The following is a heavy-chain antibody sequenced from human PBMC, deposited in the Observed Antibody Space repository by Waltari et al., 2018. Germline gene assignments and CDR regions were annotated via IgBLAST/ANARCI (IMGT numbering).Heavy chain of an antibody. J-gene: IGHJ6*02. CDR1: GYTLTPLS. CDR3: ARDLRGGTPYYYYGMDV. CDR2: IKQDGSEK. Sequence: VQLVLPGAEPQKPGPSVTLPCTFSGYTLTPLSRPWVRRGPGKGLEWVANIKQDGSEKYYVDSVKGRCTISRDNAKNSLYLQMNSLRAEDTAVYYCARDLRGGTPYYYYGMDVWGQGTTVTVSS. D-gene: IGHD2-15*01. V-gene: IGHV3-7*01.